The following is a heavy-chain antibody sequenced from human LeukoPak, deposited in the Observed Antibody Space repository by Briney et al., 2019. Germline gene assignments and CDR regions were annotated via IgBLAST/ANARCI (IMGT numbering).Heavy chain of an antibody. D-gene: IGHD3-22*01. Sequence: SETLSLTCSVSGGSISSGDYYWSWIRQPPGKGLEWIGYIYYSGSTYYNPSLKSRVTISVGTSKNQFSLKLSSVTAADTAVYYCARVNYYDSSGYYYYAFDIWGQGTMVTVSS. J-gene: IGHJ3*02. CDR3: ARVNYYDSSGYYYYAFDI. V-gene: IGHV4-30-4*02. CDR2: IYYSGST. CDR1: GGSISSGDYY.